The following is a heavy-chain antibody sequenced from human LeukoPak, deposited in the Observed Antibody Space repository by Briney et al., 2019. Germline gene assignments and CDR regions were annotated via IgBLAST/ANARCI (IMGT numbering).Heavy chain of an antibody. CDR2: ITGRGDTT. V-gene: IGHV3-23*01. D-gene: IGHD2/OR15-2a*01. CDR3: AKDRVSPGFNLFDP. J-gene: IGHJ5*02. CDR1: GFTFSSYA. Sequence: GGSRRLSWAASGFTFSSYAMNGVRQAPGKGREWVSAITGRGDTTSHAASVKGRFTISSDNSKSTLFLQMNSLRAEDTAIYYCAKDRVSPGFNLFDPWGQGTLVTVSS.